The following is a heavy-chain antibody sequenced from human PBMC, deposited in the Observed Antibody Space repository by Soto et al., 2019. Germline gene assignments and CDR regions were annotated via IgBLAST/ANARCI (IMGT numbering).Heavy chain of an antibody. J-gene: IGHJ4*02. CDR1: GFTFSSYS. D-gene: IGHD2-21*02. CDR2: ISSSSSTI. Sequence: GGSLRLSCAASGFTFSSYSMNWVRQAPGKGLEWVSYISSSSSTIYYADSVKGRFTISRDNAKNSLYLQMNSLRAEDTAVYYCARARRTSIVVVTATFDYWGQGTLVTVSS. CDR3: ARARRTSIVVVTATFDY. V-gene: IGHV3-48*04.